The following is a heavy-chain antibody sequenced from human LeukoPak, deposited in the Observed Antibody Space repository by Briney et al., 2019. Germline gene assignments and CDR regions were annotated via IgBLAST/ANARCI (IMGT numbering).Heavy chain of an antibody. J-gene: IGHJ5*02. Sequence: GGSLRLSCAASGFTFSSYWMTWVRQAPGKGLEWVANIKEDGSEKDYEDAVKGRFTISRDNAKNSLYLQMNSLRAEDTAVYHRARGSGWFDPWGQGTLVTVSS. CDR2: IKEDGSEK. V-gene: IGHV3-7*01. CDR3: ARGSGWFDP. D-gene: IGHD3-3*01. CDR1: GFTFSSYW.